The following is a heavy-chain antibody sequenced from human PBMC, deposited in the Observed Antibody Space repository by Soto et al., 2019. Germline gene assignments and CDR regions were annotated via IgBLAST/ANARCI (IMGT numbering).Heavy chain of an antibody. CDR1: GFTFSRYT. Sequence: GGSLRLSCAVSGFTFSRYTMSWVRQAPGKGLEWVSGISSSGGGTYYADSAKGRFTISRDNSKNTLYLQMNSLRAEDTALYYCAKDYRPGIGDAFDIWGQGTMVTVSS. CDR2: ISSSGGGT. J-gene: IGHJ3*02. V-gene: IGHV3-23*01. CDR3: AKDYRPGIGDAFDI. D-gene: IGHD1-1*01.